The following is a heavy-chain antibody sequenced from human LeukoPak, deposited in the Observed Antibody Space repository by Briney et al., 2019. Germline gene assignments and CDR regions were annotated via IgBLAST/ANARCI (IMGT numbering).Heavy chain of an antibody. J-gene: IGHJ3*02. V-gene: IGHV1-2*02. CDR1: GYTFTDFY. D-gene: IGHD6-13*01. CDR2: INPNSGGT. Sequence: ASVKVSCKTSGYTFTDFYLHWVRQAPGQGLEWMGWINPNSGGTNYAQKFQGRVTMTRDTSISTAYMDLSRLRSDDTAVYYCARGGRGYSDAFDIRGQGTMVTVSS. CDR3: ARGGRGYSDAFDI.